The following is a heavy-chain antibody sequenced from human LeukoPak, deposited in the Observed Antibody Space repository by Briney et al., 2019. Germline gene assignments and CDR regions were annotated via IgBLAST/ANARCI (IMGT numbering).Heavy chain of an antibody. CDR1: GGSISSYY. V-gene: IGHV4-59*01. CDR2: IYYSGST. D-gene: IGHD3-3*01. Sequence: SETLSLTCTVSGGSISSYYWSWIRQPPGKGLEWIGYIYYSGSTNYNPSLKSRVTISVDTSKYQFSLKLSSVTAADTAVYYCARGDYDFWSGYYRSWFDPWGQGTLVTVSS. J-gene: IGHJ5*02. CDR3: ARGDYDFWSGYYRSWFDP.